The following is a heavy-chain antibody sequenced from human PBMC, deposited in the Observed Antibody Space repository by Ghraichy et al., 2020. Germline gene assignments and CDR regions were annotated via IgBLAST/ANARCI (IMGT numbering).Heavy chain of an antibody. Sequence: SLNISCAASGFTFDNYAMHWVRQAPGKGLEWVSGISWNSNNIGYADSVKGRFTISRDNAKNSLYLQMNSLRAEDTALYYCAKDRGITGTTSFFDYWGQGTLVTVSS. CDR2: ISWNSNNI. CDR3: AKDRGITGTTSFFDY. CDR1: GFTFDNYA. V-gene: IGHV3-9*01. J-gene: IGHJ4*02. D-gene: IGHD1-7*01.